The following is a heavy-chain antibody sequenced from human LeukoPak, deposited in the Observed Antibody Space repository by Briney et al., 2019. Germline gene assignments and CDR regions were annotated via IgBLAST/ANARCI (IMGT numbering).Heavy chain of an antibody. CDR2: ISGSGGST. J-gene: IGHJ4*02. D-gene: IGHD6-19*01. V-gene: IGHV3-23*01. CDR1: GFTFSSYA. Sequence: GGSLRLSCAASGFTFSSYAMSWVRQAPGKGLEGISAISGSGGSTYYADSVKGRFTISRDNSKNTLYLKMNSLRAEDTAVYYCAKDGIAVLPGDYWGQGTLVTVSS. CDR3: AKDGIAVLPGDY.